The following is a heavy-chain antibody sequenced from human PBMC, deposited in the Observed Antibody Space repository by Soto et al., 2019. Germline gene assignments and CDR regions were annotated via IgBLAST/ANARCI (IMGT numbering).Heavy chain of an antibody. D-gene: IGHD3-9*01. J-gene: IGHJ6*03. CDR2: MNPNRGNT. V-gene: IGHV1-8*01. Sequence: QVQLVQSGAEVKKPGASVKVSCKASGYTFTSYDINWVRQATGQGREWMGWMNPNRGNTGYAQKFQGRVTMTRNTTISTAYMELSSRRSEDTAVYYCARGRYFDGLSPRYYYYYSYMDVWGKGTTVTVSS. CDR1: GYTFTSYD. CDR3: ARGRYFDGLSPRYYYYYSYMDV.